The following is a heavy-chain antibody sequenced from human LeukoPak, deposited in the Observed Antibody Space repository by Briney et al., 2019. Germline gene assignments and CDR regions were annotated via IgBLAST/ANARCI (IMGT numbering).Heavy chain of an antibody. Sequence: ASVKVSCKASGYTFTSYYMHWVRQAPGQGLEWMGIISPSGGSTNYAQKLQGRVTMTTDTSTSTAYMELRSLRSDDTAVYYCAREWGYSSSPFFDYWGQGTLVTVSS. D-gene: IGHD6-13*01. CDR1: GYTFTSYY. V-gene: IGHV1-46*01. CDR2: ISPSGGST. CDR3: AREWGYSSSPFFDY. J-gene: IGHJ4*02.